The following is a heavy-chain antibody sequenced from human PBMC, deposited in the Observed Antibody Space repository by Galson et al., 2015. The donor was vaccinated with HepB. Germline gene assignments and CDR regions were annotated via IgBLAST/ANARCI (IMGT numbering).Heavy chain of an antibody. J-gene: IGHJ4*02. CDR3: SRTLPGIDLDY. CDR1: GFTFSDYY. CDR2: VRHKARRYTT. V-gene: IGHV3-72*01. D-gene: IGHD3-3*02. Sequence: SLRLSCAASGFTFSDYYMEWVRQAPGKGLEWVGRVRHKARRYTTNYVASVEGRFTISRDDSKNSLYLQMDSLKTEDTAVYYCSRTLPGIDLDYWGQGTLVTVSS.